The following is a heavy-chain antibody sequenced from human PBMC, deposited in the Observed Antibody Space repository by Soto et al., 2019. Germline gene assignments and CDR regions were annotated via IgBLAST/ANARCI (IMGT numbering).Heavy chain of an antibody. CDR1: GYTFTGYG. CDR2: INGYNENS. CDR3: ARDIHGDYAVH. Sequence: QVQLVQSGAEVKKPGASVKVSCQASGYTFTGYGFSWVRQAPGQRPEWMGWINGYNENSNYAQRLQGRVTLTTDTSTSTAYMELRSLRSDDTAFYYCARDIHGDYAVHWGQGTLVTVSS. J-gene: IGHJ4*02. V-gene: IGHV1-18*01. D-gene: IGHD4-17*01.